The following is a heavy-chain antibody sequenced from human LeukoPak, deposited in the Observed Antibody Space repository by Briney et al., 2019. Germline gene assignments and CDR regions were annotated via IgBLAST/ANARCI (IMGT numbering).Heavy chain of an antibody. CDR3: GGKTSYYYGMDV. Sequence: GGSLRLSCAASGFTFISYAMSWVRQAPGKGLEWVSAISGSGGGTFFADSVKGRFTISRDNPKNTLYLHMDSLRAEDTAVYYCGGKTSYYYGMDVWGQGTTVTVSS. CDR1: GFTFISYA. D-gene: IGHD1-14*01. V-gene: IGHV3-23*01. J-gene: IGHJ6*02. CDR2: ISGSGGGT.